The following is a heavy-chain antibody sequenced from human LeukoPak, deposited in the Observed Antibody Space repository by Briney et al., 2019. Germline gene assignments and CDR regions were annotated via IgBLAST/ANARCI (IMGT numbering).Heavy chain of an antibody. Sequence: GGSLRLSCAASGFSFSDYNMHWVRQAPGKGLEWMAVISYNGINEYYADSVKGRFTISRDNAKNSLYLQMNSLRAEDTAVYYCATHELKDAFDIWGQGTMVTVSS. CDR2: ISYNGINE. J-gene: IGHJ3*02. CDR3: ATHELKDAFDI. CDR1: GFSFSDYN. V-gene: IGHV3-30*03. D-gene: IGHD3-10*01.